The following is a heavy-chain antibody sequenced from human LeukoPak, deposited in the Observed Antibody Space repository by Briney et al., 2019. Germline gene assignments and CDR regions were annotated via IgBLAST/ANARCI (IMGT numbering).Heavy chain of an antibody. D-gene: IGHD6-19*01. J-gene: IGHJ4*02. CDR2: INGDGTST. V-gene: IGHV3-74*03. Sequence: RTGGSLRLSCAASGFIFSSYWMHWVRQKPGEGPLWLSRINGDGTSTAYAHSVQGRFIISRDNAKNTLYLQMNSLRVDDTAVYYCTRQWHTPSDYWGQGTVVTVS. CDR1: GFIFSSYW. CDR3: TRQWHTPSDY.